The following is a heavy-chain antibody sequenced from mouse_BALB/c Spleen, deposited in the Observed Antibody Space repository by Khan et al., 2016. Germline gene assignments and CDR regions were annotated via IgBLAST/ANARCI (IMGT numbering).Heavy chain of an antibody. Sequence: VQLQQSGPELMKPGASVKISCKASGYSFTSYYMHWVKQSHGKSLEWIGDIYPFNGGTSYNQKFKGKATLTVDKSSSTAYMHLSSLTSEDSAVYYCARSTQSFYALDYWGQGTSVTVSS. CDR3: ARSTQSFYALDY. CDR1: GYSFTSYY. D-gene: IGHD3-2*02. CDR2: IYPFNGGT. J-gene: IGHJ4*01. V-gene: IGHV1-31*01.